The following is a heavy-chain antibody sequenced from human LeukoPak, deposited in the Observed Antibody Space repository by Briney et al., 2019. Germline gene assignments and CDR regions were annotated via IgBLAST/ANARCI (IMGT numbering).Heavy chain of an antibody. D-gene: IGHD5-24*01. J-gene: IGHJ4*02. V-gene: IGHV3-21*06. CDR3: ARVRRDGYYFDS. CDR2: ISSESKYI. Sequence: PGGSLRLSCVVSGFNLNTFKMNWVRQAPGKGLEWVSSISSESKYISYADSVKGRFTISGDNANNAVNLEMNSLRAEDTGVYYCARVRRDGYYFDSWGQGTLVTVSS. CDR1: GFNLNTFK.